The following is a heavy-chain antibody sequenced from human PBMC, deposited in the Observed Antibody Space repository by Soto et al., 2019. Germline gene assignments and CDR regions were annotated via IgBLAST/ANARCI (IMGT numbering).Heavy chain of an antibody. CDR3: ARTYSSGCYDY. CDR2: IYHSGST. CDR1: GGSIISGGSS. Sequence: HLQPQVSGSGLVKPTQNLSLTCAVSGGSIISGGSSWSWIRQPPGKGLEWIGYIYHSGSTYYSPSLKRRVTISVDRSKNQFSLKLSSVTAADTAVYYCARTYSSGCYDYWGQGTLVTVSS. J-gene: IGHJ4*02. V-gene: IGHV4-30-2*01. D-gene: IGHD6-19*01.